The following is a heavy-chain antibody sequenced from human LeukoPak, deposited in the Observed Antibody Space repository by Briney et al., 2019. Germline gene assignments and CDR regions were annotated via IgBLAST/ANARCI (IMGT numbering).Heavy chain of an antibody. CDR2: ISWDGGST. J-gene: IGHJ6*03. CDR1: GFTFDDYA. Sequence: GGSLRLSCAASGFTFDDYAMHWVRQAPGKGLEWVSLISWDGGSTYYADSVKGRFTISRDNSKNSLYLQMNSLRAEDTALYYCAKDFSYYDILTGYHRYMDVWGKGTTVTVSS. V-gene: IGHV3-43D*03. CDR3: AKDFSYYDILTGYHRYMDV. D-gene: IGHD3-9*01.